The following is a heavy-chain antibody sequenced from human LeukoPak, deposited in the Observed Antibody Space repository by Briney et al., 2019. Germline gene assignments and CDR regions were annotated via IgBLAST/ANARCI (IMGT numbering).Heavy chain of an antibody. Sequence: SETLSLTCTVSGGSISSYYWSWIRQPAGKGLEGIGRIYTSGSTNYNPSLKSRVTISVDTSKNQFSLKLSSVTAADTAVYYCARGPEITIFGVVILSPFDYWGQGTLVTVSS. D-gene: IGHD3-3*01. CDR3: ARGPEITIFGVVILSPFDY. CDR2: IYTSGST. J-gene: IGHJ4*02. CDR1: GGSISSYY. V-gene: IGHV4-4*07.